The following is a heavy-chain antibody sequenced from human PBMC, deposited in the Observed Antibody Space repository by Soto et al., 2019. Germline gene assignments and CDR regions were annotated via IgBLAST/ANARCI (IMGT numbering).Heavy chain of an antibody. CDR2: IYWDDDK. CDR1: GFSLSSTRMA. D-gene: IGHD6-19*01. CDR3: AHIVVAGLGYYFYY. J-gene: IGHJ4*02. V-gene: IGHV2-5*02. Sequence: QITLKESGPTLVKPTQTLTLTCTFSGFSLSSTRMAVGWIRHPPGKALEWLALIYWDDDKRYSPFLKSRLTITKDNSKNQVVLTMSNMDPVDTDRYYCAHIVVAGLGYYFYYWGQGTLVTVSS.